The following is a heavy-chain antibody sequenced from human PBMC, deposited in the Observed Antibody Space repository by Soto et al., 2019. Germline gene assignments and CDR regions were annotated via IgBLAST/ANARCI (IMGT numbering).Heavy chain of an antibody. V-gene: IGHV3-30-3*01. Sequence: HPGGSLRLSCAASGFTFSSYAMHWVRQAPGKGLEWVAVISYDGSNKYYADSVKGRFTISRDNSKNTLYLQMNSLRAEDTAVYYCVRDRPHNWFDPWGQGTLVTVSS. CDR1: GFTFSSYA. CDR2: ISYDGSNK. J-gene: IGHJ5*02. CDR3: VRDRPHNWFDP.